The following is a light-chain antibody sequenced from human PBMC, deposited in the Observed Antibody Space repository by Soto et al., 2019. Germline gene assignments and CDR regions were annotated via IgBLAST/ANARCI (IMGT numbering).Light chain of an antibody. V-gene: IGKV1-9*01. J-gene: IGKJ2*01. CDR3: QLHNSFPRS. Sequence: DIQLTQSPSFLSASVGDRVTIACRASQGIIRFLVWYQQKPGKAPKVLIYAASTLQSGVPSRFSGSGSGTEFTLTISSLQPEDYATYYCQLHNSFPRSFGQGTKLEIK. CDR1: QGIIRF. CDR2: AAS.